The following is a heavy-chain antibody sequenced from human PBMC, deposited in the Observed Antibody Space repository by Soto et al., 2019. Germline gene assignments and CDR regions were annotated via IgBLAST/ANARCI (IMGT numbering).Heavy chain of an antibody. J-gene: IGHJ4*02. Sequence: QVQLVESGGGVVQPGRSLRLSCAASGFSLSYYGIHWVRQAPGKGLEWVAIISLDGRKKYYADSLKGRFTISRDNSENTVYLQMNSLRDEDTAVYYCAKGGKGGYRYGEHLDYWGQGTLVTVSS. CDR2: ISLDGRKK. CDR1: GFSLSYYG. V-gene: IGHV3-30*18. CDR3: AKGGKGGYRYGEHLDY. D-gene: IGHD5-18*01.